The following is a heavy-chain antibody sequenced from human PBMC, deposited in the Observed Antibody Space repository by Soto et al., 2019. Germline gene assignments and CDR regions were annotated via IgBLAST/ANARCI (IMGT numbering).Heavy chain of an antibody. J-gene: IGHJ4*02. D-gene: IGHD3-16*01. V-gene: IGHV4-59*08. CDR3: ARHLGLILAAPNFDY. CDR1: GGSINNYY. CDR2: IYYSGST. Sequence: QVQLQESGPGLVKPSETLSLTCTVSGGSINNYYWTWIRQPPGKGLEWIGYIYYSGSTNYNPSLKSRVTISVDTSKNQFSLNLSSVTAADTAVYYCARHLGLILAAPNFDYWGQGTLVTVSS.